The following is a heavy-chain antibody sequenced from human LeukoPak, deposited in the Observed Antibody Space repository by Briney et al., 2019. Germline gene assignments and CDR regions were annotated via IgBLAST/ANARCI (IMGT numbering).Heavy chain of an antibody. CDR2: VSYDGNDG. V-gene: IGHV3-30*18. D-gene: IGHD1-1*01. CDR1: GFNFTYYA. Sequence: LPGGSLRLSCIGSGFNFTYYAIYWVRQAPGKGLEWVAVVSYDGNDGYYADSVKGRFSISRDNSQNTVTLQMNNLRVDDTAIYYCAKLAWNDGSYYFDYWGQGTLVTVSS. J-gene: IGHJ4*02. CDR3: AKLAWNDGSYYFDY.